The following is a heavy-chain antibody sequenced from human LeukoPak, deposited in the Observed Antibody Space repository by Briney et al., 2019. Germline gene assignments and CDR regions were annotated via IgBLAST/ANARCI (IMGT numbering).Heavy chain of an antibody. Sequence: GGSLRLSCAASGFTFSSYEMNWVRQAPGKGLEWVSHISGSSISTYYADSVKGRFTFSRDNSKNTLYLQMNSLRAEDTAVYYCAKDRSIAAGDDAFDIWGQGTMVTVSS. CDR2: ISGSSIST. CDR3: AKDRSIAAGDDAFDI. J-gene: IGHJ3*02. V-gene: IGHV3-23*01. D-gene: IGHD6-13*01. CDR1: GFTFSSYE.